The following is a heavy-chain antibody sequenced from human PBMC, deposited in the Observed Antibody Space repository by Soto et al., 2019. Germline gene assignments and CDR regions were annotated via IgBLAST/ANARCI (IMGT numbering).Heavy chain of an antibody. CDR2: IHPSGDV. CDR3: AAGMDNAKIHY. CDR1: GVTVTYNH. Sequence: EVRLAESGGGLVQPGGSLRLSCATSGVTVTYNHMTWVRQAPGKGLEWVTYIHPSGDVDYADSVKGRSTISSDNFDNTVSLQMNSMRAEDTALDYCAAGMDNAKIHYLGPGTLVTVS. J-gene: IGHJ4*02. V-gene: IGHV3-66*01. D-gene: IGHD2-8*01.